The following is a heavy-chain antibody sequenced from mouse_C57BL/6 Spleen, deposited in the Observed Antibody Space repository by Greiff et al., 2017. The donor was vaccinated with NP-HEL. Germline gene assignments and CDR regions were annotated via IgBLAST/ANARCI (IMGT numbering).Heavy chain of an antibody. CDR2: FHPYNDDT. V-gene: IGHV1-47*01. Sequence: QVQLQQSGAELVKPGASVKMSCKASGYTFTTYPIEWMKQNHGKSLEWIGNFHPYNDDTKYNEKFKGKATLTVEKSSSTVYLELSRLTSDDSAVYYCARRVLDGSRGDWYFDGWGTGTTVTVSS. CDR3: ARRVLDGSRGDWYFDG. J-gene: IGHJ1*03. CDR1: GYTFTTYP. D-gene: IGHD1-1*01.